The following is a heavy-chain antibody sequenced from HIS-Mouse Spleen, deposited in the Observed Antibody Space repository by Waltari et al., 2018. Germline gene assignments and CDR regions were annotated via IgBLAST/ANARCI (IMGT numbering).Heavy chain of an antibody. CDR1: GGSFSGYY. Sequence: QVQLQQWGAGLLKPSETLSLTCAVHGGSFSGYYWSWIRQPPGKGLEWIGEINHSGSTNYNPSLKSRVTISVDTSKNQFSLKLSSVTAADTAVYYCARGSPARRIDFDYWGQGTLVTVSS. CDR2: INHSGST. V-gene: IGHV4-34*01. D-gene: IGHD2-15*01. CDR3: ARGSPARRIDFDY. J-gene: IGHJ4*02.